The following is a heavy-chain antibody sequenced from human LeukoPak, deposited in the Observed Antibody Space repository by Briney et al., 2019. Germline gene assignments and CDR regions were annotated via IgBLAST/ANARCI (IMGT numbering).Heavy chain of an antibody. Sequence: SETLSLTCTVSGGSISSHYWSWIRQPPGKGLEWIGYIYYSGSTNYNPSLKSRVTISVDTSKNQFSLKLSSVTAADTAVYYCARGGYDFWSGYYTGPDYWGQGPWSPSPQ. J-gene: IGHJ4*02. CDR3: ARGGYDFWSGYYTGPDY. CDR2: IYYSGST. CDR1: GGSISSHY. D-gene: IGHD3-3*01. V-gene: IGHV4-59*11.